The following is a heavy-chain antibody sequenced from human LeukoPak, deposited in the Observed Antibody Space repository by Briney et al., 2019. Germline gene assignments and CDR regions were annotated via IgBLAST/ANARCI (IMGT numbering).Heavy chain of an antibody. J-gene: IGHJ6*02. Sequence: GASVKVSCKASGYTFTSYGISWVRQAPGQGLEWMGWISAYNGNTNYAQKLQGRVTMTTDTSTSTAYMELRSLRSDDTAVYYCARDPPWYSSSWPDYYYYGMDVWGQGTTVTVSS. D-gene: IGHD6-13*01. CDR3: ARDPPWYSSSWPDYYYYGMDV. CDR2: ISAYNGNT. V-gene: IGHV1-18*01. CDR1: GYTFTSYG.